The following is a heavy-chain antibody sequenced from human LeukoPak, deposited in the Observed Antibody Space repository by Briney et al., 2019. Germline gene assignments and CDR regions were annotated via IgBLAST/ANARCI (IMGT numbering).Heavy chain of an antibody. V-gene: IGHV4-34*01. D-gene: IGHD3-3*01. CDR1: GGSISSYY. CDR3: VRGQFFFAF. J-gene: IGHJ2*01. Sequence: TSETLSLTCTVSGGSISSYYWSWIRQPPGKGLEWIGEMHYSGATNYNPPLKSRVTISADTSVNQFSLKLTSVTAADTAVYYCVRGQFFFAFWSRGTPVTVSS. CDR2: MHYSGAT.